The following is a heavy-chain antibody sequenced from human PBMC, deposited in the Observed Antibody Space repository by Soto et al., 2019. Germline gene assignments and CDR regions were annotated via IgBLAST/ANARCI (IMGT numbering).Heavy chain of an antibody. CDR3: ARDSEAVAGLKY. CDR1: GFTFSSYG. J-gene: IGHJ4*02. D-gene: IGHD6-19*01. Sequence: GGSLRLSCAASGFTFSSYGMHWVRQAPGKGLEWVAVIWYDGSNKYYADSVKGRFTISRDNSKNTLYLQMNSLRAEDTAVYYCARDSEAVAGLKYWGQGTLVTVSS. CDR2: IWYDGSNK. V-gene: IGHV3-33*01.